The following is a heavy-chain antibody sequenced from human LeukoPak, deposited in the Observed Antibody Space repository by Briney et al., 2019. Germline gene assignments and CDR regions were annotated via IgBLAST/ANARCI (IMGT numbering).Heavy chain of an antibody. CDR3: ARDCRIAAAGTRIYYYYGMDV. CDR1: GGSISSYY. V-gene: IGHV4-59*01. J-gene: IGHJ6*02. Sequence: SETLSLTCTVSGGSISSYYWSWIRQPPGKGLEWIGYIYYSGSTNYNPSLKSRVTISVDTSKSQFSLKLSSVTAADTAVYYCARDCRIAAAGTRIYYYYGMDVWGQGTTVTVSS. CDR2: IYYSGST. D-gene: IGHD6-13*01.